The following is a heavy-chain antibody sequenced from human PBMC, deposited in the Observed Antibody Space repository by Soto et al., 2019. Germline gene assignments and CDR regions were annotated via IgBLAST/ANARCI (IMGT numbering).Heavy chain of an antibody. J-gene: IGHJ3*02. CDR3: ARSTTGTTGQHDAFDI. V-gene: IGHV5-10-1*01. CDR2: IDPSDSYT. Sequence: EVQLVQSGAEVKKPGESLRISCKGSGYSFTSYWISWVRQMPGKGLEWMGRIDPSDSYTNYSPSCQGHVTISADKSISTAYLQWSSLEASDTAMYYCARSTTGTTGQHDAFDIWGQGTMVTVSS. CDR1: GYSFTSYW. D-gene: IGHD1-1*01.